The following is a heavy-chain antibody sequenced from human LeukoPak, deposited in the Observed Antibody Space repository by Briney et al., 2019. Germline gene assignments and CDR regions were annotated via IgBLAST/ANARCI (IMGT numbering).Heavy chain of an antibody. D-gene: IGHD3-9*01. CDR1: GGSVSVGNTY. Sequence: PSETLSLTCTVSGGSVSVGNTYWSSIRQPPGEGLEWIGYTYYTGSTSYNPSLKSRVSISVDTSNNQFSLKLKSVTAADAALYFCARGRYYDSLTGSERGAFDVWGQGTMVTVSS. J-gene: IGHJ3*01. V-gene: IGHV4-61*01. CDR3: ARGRYYDSLTGSERGAFDV. CDR2: TYYTGST.